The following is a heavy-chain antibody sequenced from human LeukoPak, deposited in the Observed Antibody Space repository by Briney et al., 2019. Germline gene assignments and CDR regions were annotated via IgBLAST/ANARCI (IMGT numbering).Heavy chain of an antibody. J-gene: IGHJ4*02. V-gene: IGHV1-24*01. Sequence: ASVKVSCKVSGYTLTELSMHWVRQAPGKGLEWMGGFDPEDGETIYAQKFQGSVTMTEDTSTDTAYMELSSLRSEDTAVYYCATVPPANQYSSDYYFDYWGQGTLVTVSS. CDR2: FDPEDGET. D-gene: IGHD6-19*01. CDR1: GYTLTELS. CDR3: ATVPPANQYSSDYYFDY.